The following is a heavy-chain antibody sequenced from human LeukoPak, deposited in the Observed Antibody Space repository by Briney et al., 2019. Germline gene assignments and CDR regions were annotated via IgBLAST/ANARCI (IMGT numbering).Heavy chain of an antibody. D-gene: IGHD6-19*01. J-gene: IGHJ1*01. Sequence: GGSLRLSCTASGFTFGDYAMSWFRQAPGKGLEWVGSIRSKAYGGTTEYAASVKGRFTISRDDSKSIAYLQMNSLKTEDTAVYYCGYSSGWYGEYFQHWGQGTLVTVSS. CDR3: GYSSGWYGEYFQH. CDR2: IRSKAYGGTT. V-gene: IGHV3-49*03. CDR1: GFTFGDYA.